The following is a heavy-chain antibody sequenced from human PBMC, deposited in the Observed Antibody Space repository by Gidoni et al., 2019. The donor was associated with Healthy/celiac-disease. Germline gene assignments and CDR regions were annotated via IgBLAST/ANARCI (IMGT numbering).Heavy chain of an antibody. J-gene: IGHJ4*02. Sequence: QVQLVQPGAEVKTPAASATASSKASGYTFTSYGLSWVRQAPGQGREWMGWISAYNGNTNYAQKLQGRVTMTTDTSTSTAYMELRSLRSDDAAVYYCARERSAATDYWGQGTLVTVSS. CDR2: ISAYNGNT. V-gene: IGHV1-18*01. D-gene: IGHD2-15*01. CDR1: GYTFTSYG. CDR3: ARERSAATDY.